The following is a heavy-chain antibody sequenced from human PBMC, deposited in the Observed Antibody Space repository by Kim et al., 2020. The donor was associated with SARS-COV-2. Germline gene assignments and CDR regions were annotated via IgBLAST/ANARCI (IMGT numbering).Heavy chain of an antibody. CDR1: GFTFSTYW. D-gene: IGHD1-1*01. CDR3: SRDGRKRRTAPSAFDI. J-gene: IGHJ3*02. V-gene: IGHV3-74*01. CDR2: DNGDGTEE. Sequence: GGSLRISCAASGFTFSTYWMHWVRQVPGKGLVWVSRDNGDGTEENYADSAKGRFTISRDNAKNTLYLQINSLRAEDTAVYYCSRDGRKRRTAPSAFDIWGRGAMVTVSS.